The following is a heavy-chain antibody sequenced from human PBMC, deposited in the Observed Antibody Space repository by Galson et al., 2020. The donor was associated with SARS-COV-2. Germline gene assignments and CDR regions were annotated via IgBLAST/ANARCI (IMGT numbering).Heavy chain of an antibody. CDR1: GFTFSSYA. J-gene: IGHJ4*02. V-gene: IGHV3-30*04. D-gene: IGHD3-10*01. CDR2: ISYDGSNK. CDR3: ARDSLPPHYLDY. Sequence: GGSLRLSCAASGFTFSSYAMHWVRQAPGKGLEWVAVISYDGSNKYYADSVKGRFTISRDNSKNTLYLQMNSLRAEDTAVYYCARDSLPPHYLDYWGQGTLVTVSS.